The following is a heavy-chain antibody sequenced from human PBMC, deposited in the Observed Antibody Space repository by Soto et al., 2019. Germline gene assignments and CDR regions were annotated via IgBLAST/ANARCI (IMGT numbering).Heavy chain of an antibody. CDR1: VGTFSSYA. CDR2: IIPIFGTA. D-gene: IGHD1-26*01. V-gene: IGHV1-69*01. CDR3: ARDGGRHSGGIDY. J-gene: IGHJ4*02. Sequence: QVQLVQSGAEVKKPGSSVKVSCKASVGTFSSYAINWVRQAPGQGLEWMVEIIPIFGTANYAQQFQGRVTITADESTSTAYMELSSLRSDDTAVYYCARDGGRHSGGIDYWGQGTLVPVSS.